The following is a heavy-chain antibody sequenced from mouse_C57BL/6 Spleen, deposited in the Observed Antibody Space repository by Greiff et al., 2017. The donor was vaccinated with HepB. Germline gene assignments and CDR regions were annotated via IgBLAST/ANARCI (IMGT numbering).Heavy chain of an antibody. D-gene: IGHD2-4*01. Sequence: VQLQQSGAELARPGASVKMSCKASGYTFTSYTMHWVKQRPGQGLEWIGYINPSSGYTKYNQKFKDKATLTADKSSSTAYMQLSSLTSEDSAVYYCARKQFYYDYDGGLDYAMDYWGQGTSVTVSS. CDR1: GYTFTSYT. CDR2: INPSSGYT. J-gene: IGHJ4*01. V-gene: IGHV1-4*01. CDR3: ARKQFYYDYDGGLDYAMDY.